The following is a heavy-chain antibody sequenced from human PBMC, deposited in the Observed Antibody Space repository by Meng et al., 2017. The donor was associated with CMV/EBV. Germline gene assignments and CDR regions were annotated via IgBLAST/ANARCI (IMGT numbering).Heavy chain of an antibody. CDR1: GGSISSGDYY. D-gene: IGHD1-14*01. V-gene: IGHV4-30-4*08. CDR2: IYYSGST. CDR3: ARVTSRVAGAFDY. Sequence: LHEHGPAMVKRSMTLTLTCTVHGGSISSGDYYWSWIRQPPGKGLEWIGYIYYSGSTYYNPSLKSRVTISVDTSKNQFSLKLSSVTAADTAVYYCARVTSRVAGAFDYWGQGTLVTVSS. J-gene: IGHJ4*02.